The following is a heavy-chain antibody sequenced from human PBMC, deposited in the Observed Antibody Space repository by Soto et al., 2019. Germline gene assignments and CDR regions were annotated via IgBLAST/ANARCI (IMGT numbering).Heavy chain of an antibody. CDR2: ISAYNGNT. CDR3: ARGVGSGSYYNQYNWYDP. Sequence: ASVKVSCKASGYTFTNYGISWVRQAPGQGLEWMGWISAYNGNTKYAQKLQGRVTMTTDTSTSTAYMELRSLRSDDTAVYYCARGVGSGSYYNQYNWYDPWGQGTLVTVSS. V-gene: IGHV1-18*01. CDR1: GYTFTNYG. J-gene: IGHJ5*02. D-gene: IGHD3-10*01.